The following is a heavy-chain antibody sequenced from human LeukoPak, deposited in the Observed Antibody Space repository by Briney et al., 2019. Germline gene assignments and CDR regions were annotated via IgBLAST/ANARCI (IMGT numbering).Heavy chain of an antibody. CDR1: GGSITTYY. CDR3: ARLSFAALQGVSYYYHYMGV. D-gene: IGHD6-6*01. J-gene: IGHJ6*03. CDR2: VHDSGST. V-gene: IGHV4-59*01. Sequence: SETLSLTCSVYGGSITTYYWSWIRQPPGKGLEWIGYVHDSGSTNYSPSLKSRATISMDMSRNQFSLRLNSVTAADTAVYYCARLSFAALQGVSYYYHYMGVWGKGTTVTVS.